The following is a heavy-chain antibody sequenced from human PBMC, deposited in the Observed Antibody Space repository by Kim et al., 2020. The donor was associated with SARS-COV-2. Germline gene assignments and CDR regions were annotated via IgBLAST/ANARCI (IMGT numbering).Heavy chain of an antibody. CDR2: GTT. Sequence: GTTTYAPKFQGRVTMTRDTSTSTVYMELSRLRSEDTAVYYCARDLGAAFDLWGQGTTVTVSS. J-gene: IGHJ3*01. D-gene: IGHD3-10*01. CDR3: ARDLGAAFDL. V-gene: IGHV1-46*01.